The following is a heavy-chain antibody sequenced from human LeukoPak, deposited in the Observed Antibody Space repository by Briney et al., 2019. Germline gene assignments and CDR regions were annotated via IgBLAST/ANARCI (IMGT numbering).Heavy chain of an antibody. Sequence: PGGSLRLSCVASGFTFSTYWMHWVRQATGKGLVWVSRINNDGSRTNSADSVKGRFTISRDNAKNTLYLQMNSLRAEDTALYYCARGNYDFSNWGQGTLVTVSS. CDR2: INNDGSRT. CDR1: GFTFSTYW. V-gene: IGHV3-74*01. CDR3: ARGNYDFSN. J-gene: IGHJ4*02. D-gene: IGHD3-3*01.